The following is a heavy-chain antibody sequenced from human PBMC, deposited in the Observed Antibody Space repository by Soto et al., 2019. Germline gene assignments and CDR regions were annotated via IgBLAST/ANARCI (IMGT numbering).Heavy chain of an antibody. V-gene: IGHV1-8*01. CDR1: GYTFTNSD. CDR2: MNPDSGHA. Sequence: QVQLVQSGAEVKKPGASVKVSCKASGYTFTNSDINWVRQAPGQGLEWMGWMNPDSGHAAYAQKLQGRVTLTTSTSTSTVYMEMRSLGSEDTAVYYCARRHHCSGGICSYGLDNWGQGTLGPVSS. J-gene: IGHJ4*02. D-gene: IGHD6-25*01. CDR3: ARRHHCSGGICSYGLDN.